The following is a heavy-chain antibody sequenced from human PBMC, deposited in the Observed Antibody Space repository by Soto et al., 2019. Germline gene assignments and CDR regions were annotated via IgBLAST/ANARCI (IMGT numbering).Heavy chain of an antibody. D-gene: IGHD3-22*01. J-gene: IGHJ1*01. V-gene: IGHV1-2*02. CDR1: GYPFTGYY. CDR3: ARSYDSSGYYPEYFQH. Sequence: QVQLVQSGAEVKKPGASVKVSCKASGYPFTGYYMHWVRQAPGQGHEWMGWINPNSGGTNYAQKFQGRVTMTRDTSISTAYMELSRLRSDDTAVYYCARSYDSSGYYPEYFQHWGQGTLVTVSS. CDR2: INPNSGGT.